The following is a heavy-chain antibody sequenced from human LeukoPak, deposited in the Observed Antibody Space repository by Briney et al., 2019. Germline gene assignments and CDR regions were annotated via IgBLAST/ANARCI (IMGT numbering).Heavy chain of an antibody. CDR3: AAPPRAGARPPYDY. Sequence: SGGSLTLSCATSGFTFSSFGMSWVRQAPGKGLEWISAISAGGDSTYYADSVRGRFTISKDESKTTLFLQMNSLRAEDTAIYYCAAPPRAGARPPYDYWGHGAQVTVS. D-gene: IGHD6-6*01. V-gene: IGHV3-23*01. CDR2: ISAGGDST. J-gene: IGHJ4*01. CDR1: GFTFSSFG.